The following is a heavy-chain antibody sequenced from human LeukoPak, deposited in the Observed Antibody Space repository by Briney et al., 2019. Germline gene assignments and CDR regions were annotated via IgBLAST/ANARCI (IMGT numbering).Heavy chain of an antibody. CDR2: ISGSGGST. J-gene: IGHJ4*02. Sequence: GGSLRLSCAASGFTFSSYAMSWVRQAPGKGLEWVSAISGSGGSTYYADSVKGRFTISRDNSKNTLYLQMNSLRAEDAAVYYCAKDGTGFLEWFVPPYFDYWGQGTLVTVSS. D-gene: IGHD3-3*01. CDR3: AKDGTGFLEWFVPPYFDY. V-gene: IGHV3-23*01. CDR1: GFTFSSYA.